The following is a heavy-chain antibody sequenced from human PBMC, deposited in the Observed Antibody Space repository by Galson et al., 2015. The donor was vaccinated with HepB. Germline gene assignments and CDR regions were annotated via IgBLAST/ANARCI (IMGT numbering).Heavy chain of an antibody. J-gene: IGHJ6*02. D-gene: IGHD1-14*01. Sequence: SLRLSCAASGFTFSSYSMNWVRQAPGKGLEWVSSISGSTSDIYYADSVKGRFTISRDNAKNSLYLQMDSLRVDDTAIYYCARAFGNVGSSYYGMDVWGQGTTVTVSS. CDR1: GFTFSSYS. V-gene: IGHV3-21*01. CDR3: ARAFGNVGSSYYGMDV. CDR2: ISGSTSDI.